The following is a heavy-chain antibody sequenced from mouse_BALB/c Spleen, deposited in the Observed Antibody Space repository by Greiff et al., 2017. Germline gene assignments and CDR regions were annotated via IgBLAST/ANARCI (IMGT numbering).Heavy chain of an antibody. D-gene: IGHD1-1*01. CDR1: GFTFSSYG. Sequence: EVHLVESGGDLVKPGGSLKLSCAASGFTFSSYGMSWVRQTPDKRLEWVATISSGGSYTYYPDSVKGRFTISRDNAKNTLYLQMSSLKSEDTAMYYCARVYYYGSGYWGQGTLVTVSA. CDR2: ISSGGSYT. CDR3: ARVYYYGSGY. J-gene: IGHJ3*02. V-gene: IGHV5-6*01.